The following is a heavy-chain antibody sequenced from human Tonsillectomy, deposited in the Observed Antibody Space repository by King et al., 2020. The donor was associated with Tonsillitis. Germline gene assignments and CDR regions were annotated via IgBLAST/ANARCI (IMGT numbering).Heavy chain of an antibody. CDR2: IYSGGNT. D-gene: IGHD4-17*01. J-gene: IGHJ2*01. CDR3: ARDLTVTTPCYFDL. V-gene: IGHV3-53*01. Sequence: VQLVESGGGLIQPGGSLRLSCAASGFTVSNSYLSWVRQAPGKGLEWISIIYSGGNTYYADYVKGRFTISRDNSNNTLYLQMNSLRAEDTAVYYCARDLTVTTPCYFDLCGRGTLVTVSS. CDR1: GFTVSNSY.